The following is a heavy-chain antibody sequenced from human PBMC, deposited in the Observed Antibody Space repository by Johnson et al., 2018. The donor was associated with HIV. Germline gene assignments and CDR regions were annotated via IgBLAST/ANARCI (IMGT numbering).Heavy chain of an antibody. CDR3: ARKKDAAFDI. CDR2: ISVDVYIK. CDR1: GFTFSTSV. J-gene: IGHJ3*02. V-gene: IGHV3-30-3*01. Sequence: QVQLVESGGGVVQPGTSLRLSCAPSGFTFSTSVMHWVRRAPGKGLEWVSGISVDVYIKYYTDSVKGRFTISRDNSKDTVFLQMNSLRSDDTAVYYCARKKDAAFDIWGQGTMVTVSS.